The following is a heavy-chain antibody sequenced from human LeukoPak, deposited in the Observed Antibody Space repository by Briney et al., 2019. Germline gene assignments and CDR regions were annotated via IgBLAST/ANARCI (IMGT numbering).Heavy chain of an antibody. CDR2: INSDGSST. D-gene: IGHD2/OR15-2a*01. J-gene: IGHJ4*02. Sequence: GGSLRLSCAASGFTFNRYWMHWVRQVPGKGLVWVSRINSDGSSTTYADSVKGRFTISRDNARNTLYLQMNSLRVEDTAVYYWARGRGTIYMFDYWGQGTLVTVSS. CDR1: GFTFNRYW. CDR3: ARGRGTIYMFDY. V-gene: IGHV3-74*01.